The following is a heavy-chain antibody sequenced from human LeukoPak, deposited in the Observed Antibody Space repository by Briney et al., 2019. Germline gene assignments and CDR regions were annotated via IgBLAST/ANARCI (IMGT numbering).Heavy chain of an antibody. CDR2: IYYSGST. Sequence: SETLSLTCTVSGGSISSYYWSWIRQPPGKGLEWIGYIYYSGSTNYNPSLKSRVTISVDTSKNQFSLKLSSVTAADTAVYYCARGNDFWSGYPHHFGYWGQGTLVTVSS. CDR1: GGSISSYY. CDR3: ARGNDFWSGYPHHFGY. J-gene: IGHJ4*02. D-gene: IGHD3-3*01. V-gene: IGHV4-59*01.